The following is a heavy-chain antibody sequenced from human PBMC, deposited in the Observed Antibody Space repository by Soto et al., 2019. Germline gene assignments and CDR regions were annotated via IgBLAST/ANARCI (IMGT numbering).Heavy chain of an antibody. CDR2: IKSKTDGGTT. J-gene: IGHJ4*02. D-gene: IGHD3-22*01. CDR3: TTDLQAGLFYYDSSGYSAPDY. Sequence: GGSLRLSCAASGFTFSNAWMSWVRQAPGKGLEWVGRIKSKTDGGTTDYAAPVKGRFTISGDDSKNTLYLQMNSLKTEDTAVYYCTTDLQAGLFYYDSSGYSAPDYWGQGTLVTVSS. CDR1: GFTFSNAW. V-gene: IGHV3-15*01.